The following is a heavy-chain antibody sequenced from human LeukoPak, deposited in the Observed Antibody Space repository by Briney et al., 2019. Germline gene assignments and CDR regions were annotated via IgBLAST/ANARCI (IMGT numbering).Heavy chain of an antibody. J-gene: IGHJ4*02. CDR1: GASISSGVYS. D-gene: IGHD5-12*01. V-gene: IGHV4-30-2*01. Sequence: PSQTHALTCSVSGASISSGVYSWIWIRQPPGKGLEWIGYIYHSGSAYYNPSLKSRVTILVDRSKNQFSLELRSVTAADTAVYYCARVVGGYRLDFWVPGNVITVSS. CDR2: IYHSGSA. CDR3: ARVVGGYRLDF.